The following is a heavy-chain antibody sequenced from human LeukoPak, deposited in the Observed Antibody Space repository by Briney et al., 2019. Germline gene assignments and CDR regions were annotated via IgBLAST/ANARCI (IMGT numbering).Heavy chain of an antibody. V-gene: IGHV3-30*18. J-gene: IGHJ4*02. CDR2: ISYDGGNK. Sequence: GGSLRLSCAASGFTFSSYSMHWVRQAPGKGLEWVAVISYDGGNKYYADSVKGRFTISRDNSKNTPYLQMNSLRAEDTAVYYCAKESTAYYYVRTAVDYWGQGTLVTVSS. CDR1: GFTFSSYS. D-gene: IGHD3-10*02. CDR3: AKESTAYYYVRTAVDY.